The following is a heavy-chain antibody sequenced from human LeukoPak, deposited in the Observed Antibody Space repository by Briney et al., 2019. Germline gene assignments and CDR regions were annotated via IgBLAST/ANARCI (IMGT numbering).Heavy chain of an antibody. CDR1: RYTFTSYY. Sequence: ASVTVSCKASRYTFTSYYMHWLRLAPGQGLEWLGLINPSVTNTNYAQKFLGRLTMTRDTSTSTVYMEMSSLRSVDTAVYYCARDRCGGYFDYWGQGTLVTVSS. D-gene: IGHD3-16*01. CDR2: INPSVTNT. V-gene: IGHV1-46*01. J-gene: IGHJ4*02. CDR3: ARDRCGGYFDY.